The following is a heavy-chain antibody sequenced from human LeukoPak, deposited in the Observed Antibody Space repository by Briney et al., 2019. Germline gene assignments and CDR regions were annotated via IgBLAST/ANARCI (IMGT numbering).Heavy chain of an antibody. CDR3: TSPAAFDP. CDR2: IKSKNVGGTT. J-gene: IGHJ5*02. V-gene: IGHV3-15*01. CDR1: GFTFNNAW. Sequence: GGSLRLSCAASGFTFNNAWMNWVRQAPGKGLEWVGRIKSKNVGGTTDYAAPVKGRFTISRDDSKNTAYLQMNSLKIEDTAVYYCTSPAAFDPWGQGTLVTVSS.